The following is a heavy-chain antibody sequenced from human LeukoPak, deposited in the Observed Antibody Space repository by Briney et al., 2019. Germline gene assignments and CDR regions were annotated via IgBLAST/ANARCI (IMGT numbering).Heavy chain of an antibody. Sequence: SETLSLTCTVSGGSISSYYWSWIRQPPGKGLEWIGYIYYSGSTNYNPSLKSRVTISVDTSKNQFSLKLSSVTAADTAVYYCARVASPSYSSSWYVGYYYYMDVWGKGTTVTVSS. J-gene: IGHJ6*03. D-gene: IGHD6-13*01. CDR2: IYYSGST. CDR1: GGSISSYY. CDR3: ARVASPSYSSSWYVGYYYYMDV. V-gene: IGHV4-59*01.